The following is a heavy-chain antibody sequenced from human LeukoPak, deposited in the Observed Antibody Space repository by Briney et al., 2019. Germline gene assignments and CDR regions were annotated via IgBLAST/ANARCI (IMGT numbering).Heavy chain of an antibody. J-gene: IGHJ4*02. V-gene: IGHV3-11*01. D-gene: IGHD4-11*01. CDR3: ARIDYTLYYFDY. Sequence: GSLRLSCAASGFTFSDYYMSWIRQAPGKGLEWVSYISSRGSTIYYADSVKGRFTISRDNAKNSLYLQMNSLRAEDTAVYYCARIDYTLYYFDYWGQGTLVTVSS. CDR2: ISSRGSTI. CDR1: GFTFSDYY.